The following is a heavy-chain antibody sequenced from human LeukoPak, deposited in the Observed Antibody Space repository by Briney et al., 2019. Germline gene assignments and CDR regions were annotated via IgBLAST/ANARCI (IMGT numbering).Heavy chain of an antibody. CDR3: AKSFHSAYDWDASDI. CDR2: IRFDGSNK. D-gene: IGHD5-12*01. Sequence: PGGSLRLSCAASGFTFSSYGMHWVRQAPGKGLEWVAFIRFDGSNKYYADSVKGRFTISRDNSKNTLYLQMNSLRAEDTAVYYCAKSFHSAYDWDASDIWGQGTMVTVSS. J-gene: IGHJ3*02. CDR1: GFTFSSYG. V-gene: IGHV3-30*02.